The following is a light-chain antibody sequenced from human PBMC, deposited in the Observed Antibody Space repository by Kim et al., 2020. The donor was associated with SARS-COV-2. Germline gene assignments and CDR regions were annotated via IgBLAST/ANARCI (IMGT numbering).Light chain of an antibody. Sequence: SVSPGQTASITCSGDKLGDKYACWYQQKPGQSPVLVIYQDTRRPSGIPERFSGSNSGNTSTLTISGTQAMDEADYYCQAWDSSTAVFGTGTEVTVL. CDR3: QAWDSSTAV. V-gene: IGLV3-1*01. J-gene: IGLJ1*01. CDR1: KLGDKY. CDR2: QDT.